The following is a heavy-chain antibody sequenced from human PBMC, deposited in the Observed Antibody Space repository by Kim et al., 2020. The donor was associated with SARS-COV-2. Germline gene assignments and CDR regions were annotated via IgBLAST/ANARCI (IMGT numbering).Heavy chain of an antibody. CDR1: GFTFSSYG. CDR2: IWYGGSKK. J-gene: IGHJ4*02. Sequence: GGSLRLSCAASGFTFSSYGMHWVRQAPGKGLEWVAVIWYGGSKKYYVDSVKGRFTISRDNSKNTLYLQMNSLRSEDTAVYYCANGGSSSSWAHLYWGQGTLVTVSS. V-gene: IGHV3-33*06. CDR3: ANGGSSSSWAHLY. D-gene: IGHD2-2*01.